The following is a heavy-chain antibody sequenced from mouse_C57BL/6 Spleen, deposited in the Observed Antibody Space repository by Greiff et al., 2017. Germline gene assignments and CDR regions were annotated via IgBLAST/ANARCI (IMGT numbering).Heavy chain of an antibody. CDR2: INPGSGGT. D-gene: IGHD1-2*01. V-gene: IGHV1-54*01. CDR1: GYAFTNYL. CDR3: ARSKGYGSYYYAMDY. J-gene: IGHJ4*01. Sequence: QVQLQQSGAELVRPGTSVKVSCKASGYAFTNYLIEWVKQRPGQGLEWIGVINPGSGGTKYNEKFKGKATLTADKSSSTAYMQLSSLTSEDSAVYFCARSKGYGSYYYAMDYWGQGTSVTVSS.